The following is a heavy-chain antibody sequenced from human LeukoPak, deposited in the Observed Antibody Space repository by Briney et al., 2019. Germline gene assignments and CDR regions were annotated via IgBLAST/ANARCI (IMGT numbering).Heavy chain of an antibody. CDR3: AREERGLAIDY. Sequence: PGGSLRLSCAASGFIFSNYAMHWVRQAPGKGLEYVSAISASDGSTYYASSVKGRFTISRDHSKSILYLQMGSLRDEDMAVYYCAREERGLAIDYWGQGTLVTVSS. CDR1: GFIFSNYA. D-gene: IGHD5-12*01. V-gene: IGHV3-64*01. CDR2: ISASDGST. J-gene: IGHJ4*02.